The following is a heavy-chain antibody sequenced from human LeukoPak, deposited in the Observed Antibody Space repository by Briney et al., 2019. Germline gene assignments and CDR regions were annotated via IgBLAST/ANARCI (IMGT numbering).Heavy chain of an antibody. D-gene: IGHD3-16*01. Sequence: GESLKISCKASGYTFSSYWIGWVRQMPGKGLEWMGIIYPGDSDTRYSPSFQGLVSISADKSISTAYVQCSSLKASDTSMYYCARPKFEGGSDYWGQGTLVTVSS. CDR1: GYTFSSYW. CDR3: ARPKFEGGSDY. V-gene: IGHV5-51*01. J-gene: IGHJ4*02. CDR2: IYPGDSDT.